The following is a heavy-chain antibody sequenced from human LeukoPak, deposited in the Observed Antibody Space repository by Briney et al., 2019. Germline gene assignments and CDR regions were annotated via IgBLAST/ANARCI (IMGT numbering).Heavy chain of an antibody. Sequence: SETLSLTCTVSGGSISSYYWSWIRQPPGKGLEWIGYIYYSGSTNYNPSLKSRVTISVDTSKNQFSLKLNSVTAADTAVYYCARDSWSSSGVGYWGQGTLVTVSS. V-gene: IGHV4-59*12. J-gene: IGHJ4*02. CDR2: IYYSGST. CDR3: ARDSWSSSGVGY. CDR1: GGSISSYY. D-gene: IGHD3-10*01.